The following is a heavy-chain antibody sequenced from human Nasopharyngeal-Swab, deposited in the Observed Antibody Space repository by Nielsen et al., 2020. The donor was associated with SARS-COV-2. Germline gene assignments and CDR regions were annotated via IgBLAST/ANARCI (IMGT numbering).Heavy chain of an antibody. J-gene: IGHJ4*02. V-gene: IGHV3-11*01. D-gene: IGHD3-10*01. CDR1: GFSFSSYD. Sequence: GGSLRLSCAASGFSFSSYDMSWIRQAPGKGLEWVSYISSSGSTIYYADSVKGRFTISRDNAKNSLYLQMNSLRAEDTAVYYCAAAIWFGELLGSYWGQGTLVTVSS. CDR3: AAAIWFGELLGSY. CDR2: ISSSGSTI.